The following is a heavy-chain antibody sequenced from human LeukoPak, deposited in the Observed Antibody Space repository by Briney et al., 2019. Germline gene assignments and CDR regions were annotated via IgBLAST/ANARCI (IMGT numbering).Heavy chain of an antibody. Sequence: PSETLSLTCTVSGGSISSYYWSWVRQPAGKGLEWIGRVYTSGSTNYNPSLKSRVTMSVDTSKNQFSLKLSSVTAADTAVYYCARELRFGEPTLGYYYGMDVWGQGTTVTVSS. CDR3: ARELRFGEPTLGYYYGMDV. CDR2: VYTSGST. D-gene: IGHD3-10*01. V-gene: IGHV4-4*07. CDR1: GGSISSYY. J-gene: IGHJ6*02.